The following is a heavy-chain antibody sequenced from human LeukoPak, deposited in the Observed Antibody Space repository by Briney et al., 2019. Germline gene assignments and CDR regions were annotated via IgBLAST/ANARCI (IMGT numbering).Heavy chain of an antibody. D-gene: IGHD1-26*01. Sequence: GGSLRLSCAASGFTFSSYSMNWVRQAPGKGLEWVSSISSSSSYIYYADSVKGRSTISRDNAKNSLYLQMNSLRAEDTAVYYCARVGGGSYRLSWFDPWGQGTLVTVSS. CDR3: ARVGGGSYRLSWFDP. CDR1: GFTFSSYS. CDR2: ISSSSSYI. V-gene: IGHV3-21*01. J-gene: IGHJ5*02.